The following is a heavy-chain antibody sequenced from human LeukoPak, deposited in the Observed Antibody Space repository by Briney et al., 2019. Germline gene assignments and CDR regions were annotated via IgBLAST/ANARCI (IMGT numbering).Heavy chain of an antibody. CDR1: GGSISSGDYY. J-gene: IGHJ6*02. CDR2: IYYTGST. V-gene: IGHV4-61*08. Sequence: SETLSLTCTVSGGSISSGDYYWSWIRQPPGKGLEWIAYIYYTGSTNYNPSLKSRVTTSIDTSKNQFSLKLSSVSAADTAVYYCARRAEGDYFYALDVWGQGTTVTVSS. D-gene: IGHD3-16*01. CDR3: ARRAEGDYFYALDV.